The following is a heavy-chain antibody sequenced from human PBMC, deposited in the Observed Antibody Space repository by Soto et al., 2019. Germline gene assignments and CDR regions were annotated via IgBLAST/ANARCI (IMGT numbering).Heavy chain of an antibody. CDR1: GFTFSSYA. J-gene: IGHJ4*02. CDR2: IRGSGGST. V-gene: IGHV3-23*01. Sequence: GGSLRLSCAASGFTFSSYAMSWVRQAPGKGLEWVSAIRGSGGSTYYADSVKGRFTISRDNSKNTLYLQMNSLRAEDTAVYYCAKDTVVPAAIEFPYYFDYWGQGTLVTVSS. CDR3: AKDTVVPAAIEFPYYFDY. D-gene: IGHD2-2*01.